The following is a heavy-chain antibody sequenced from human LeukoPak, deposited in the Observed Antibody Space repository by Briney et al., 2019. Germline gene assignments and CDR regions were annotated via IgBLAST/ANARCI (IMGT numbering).Heavy chain of an antibody. CDR1: GFTFSSYG. D-gene: IGHD3-22*01. J-gene: IGHJ4*02. V-gene: IGHV3-30*18. CDR3: AKDGDSSGDFDY. Sequence: SGGSLRLSCAASGFTFSSYGMHWVRQAPGKGLEWVAVISYDGSNKYYADSVKGRFTISRDNSKNTLYLQMNSLRAEDTAVYYCAKDGDSSGDFDYWGQGTLVTVSS. CDR2: ISYDGSNK.